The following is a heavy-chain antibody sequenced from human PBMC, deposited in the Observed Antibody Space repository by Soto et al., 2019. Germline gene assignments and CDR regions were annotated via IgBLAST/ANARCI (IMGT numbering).Heavy chain of an antibody. CDR2: IYPGDSDT. CDR3: ARQYLPGIVGATGAFDI. D-gene: IGHD1-26*01. CDR1: GYSFTSYW. V-gene: IGHV5-51*01. Sequence: ESLKISCKGSGYSFTSYWIGWVRQMPGKGLEWMGIIYPGDSDTRYSPSFQGQVTVSADKSISTAYLQWSSLKASDTAMYYCARQYLPGIVGATGAFDIWGQGTMVTVSS. J-gene: IGHJ3*02.